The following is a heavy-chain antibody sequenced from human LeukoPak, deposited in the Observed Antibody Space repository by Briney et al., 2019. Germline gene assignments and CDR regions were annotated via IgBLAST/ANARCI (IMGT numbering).Heavy chain of an antibody. Sequence: GGSLRLSCAASGFTFSNYVMTWVRQAPGKGLEWVSGISGSGGSTYYANSVKGRFTISRDNSKNTLSLRMNSLRAEDTALYYCAKGRGSDRDGFNFSGFRSAMPFPDYWGQGTLVTVSS. V-gene: IGHV3-23*01. CDR3: AKGRGSDRDGFNFSGFRSAMPFPDY. D-gene: IGHD5-24*01. CDR2: ISGSGGST. J-gene: IGHJ4*02. CDR1: GFTFSNYV.